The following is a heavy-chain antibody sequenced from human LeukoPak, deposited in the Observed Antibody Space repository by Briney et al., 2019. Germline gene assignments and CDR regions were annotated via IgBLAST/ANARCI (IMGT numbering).Heavy chain of an antibody. D-gene: IGHD3-9*01. V-gene: IGHV3-21*01. CDR2: ISSGSNYI. J-gene: IGHJ4*02. CDR3: ARDLRNYDILTGYSYYFDY. CDR1: GFTFSIYS. Sequence: GGSLRLSCAASGFTFSIYSFNWVRQAPGKGLEWVSSISSGSNYIYYADSMKGRFTISRDDAKNSLYLQMSDLRAEGTAVYYCARDLRNYDILTGYSYYFDYWGQGTLVTVSS.